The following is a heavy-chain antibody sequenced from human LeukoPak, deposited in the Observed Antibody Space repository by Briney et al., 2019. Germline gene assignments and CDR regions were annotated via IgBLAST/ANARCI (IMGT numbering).Heavy chain of an antibody. CDR1: GGSISSSSYY. J-gene: IGHJ4*02. Sequence: SETLSLTCTVSGGSISSSSYYWGWIRQPPGKGLEWIGNIYYTGSTYYNPSLKSRVTISVDTSKNQFSLKLSSVTAADTAVYYCARGTGMATTNFDYWGQGTLVTVSS. V-gene: IGHV4-39*07. D-gene: IGHD5-24*01. CDR3: ARGTGMATTNFDY. CDR2: IYYTGST.